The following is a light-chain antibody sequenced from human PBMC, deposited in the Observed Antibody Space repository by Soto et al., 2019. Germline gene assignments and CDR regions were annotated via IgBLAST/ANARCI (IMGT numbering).Light chain of an antibody. CDR2: DDS. CDR1: NIGSKS. Sequence: SYELTQPPSVSVAPGQTATVTCGGSNIGSKSVHWYQQKPGQAPVLVVHDDSDRPSGIPGRFSGSNSGDTATLTISGVEAGDEADYYRQVWDRSSDHWVFGGGTKVTVL. V-gene: IGLV3-21*02. J-gene: IGLJ3*02. CDR3: QVWDRSSDHWV.